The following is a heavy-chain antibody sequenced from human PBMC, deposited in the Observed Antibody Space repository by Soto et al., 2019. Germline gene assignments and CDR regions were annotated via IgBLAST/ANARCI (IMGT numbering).Heavy chain of an antibody. CDR3: ARGVRGYSAYVPGY. CDR2: ISPSGGST. V-gene: IGHV1-46*01. J-gene: IGHJ4*02. D-gene: IGHD5-12*01. CDR1: GYTFTDFY. Sequence: XSVKVSSKAPGYTFTDFYMQWLRHSPGQGLEWMGRISPSGGSTYYAQEFQGRVTMTRDTSTSTVYMELSSLRHEDTAVYYCARGVRGYSAYVPGYWGQGTLVTVSS.